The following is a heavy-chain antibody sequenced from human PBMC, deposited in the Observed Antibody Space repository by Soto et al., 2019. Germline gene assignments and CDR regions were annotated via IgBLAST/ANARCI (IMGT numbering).Heavy chain of an antibody. CDR3: ATQTLYDSSGYFDS. V-gene: IGHV4-31*03. J-gene: IGHJ4*02. CDR2: MYYSGST. Sequence: LSLNCTVPGLSISRGGYQWTWIRLRAGAGLEWIGDMYYSGSTNYNPSLKARITISADTSKKQFSLELTSVTAADTAVYYCATQTLYDSSGYFDSWGQGSLVTVSS. D-gene: IGHD3-22*01. CDR1: GLSISRGGYQ.